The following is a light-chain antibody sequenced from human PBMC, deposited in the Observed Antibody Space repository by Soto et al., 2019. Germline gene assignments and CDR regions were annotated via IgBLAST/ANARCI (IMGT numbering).Light chain of an antibody. Sequence: DIQMTQSPSSLSASVGDRVTITCRASQSISSYLNWYQQKPGKAPKVLIYAASSLHSGVPSRFSGSGSGTDFTLTSSSLQPEDFATYYCQQSYSIPWTFGQGTKVEIK. CDR2: AAS. J-gene: IGKJ1*01. CDR1: QSISSY. V-gene: IGKV1-39*01. CDR3: QQSYSIPWT.